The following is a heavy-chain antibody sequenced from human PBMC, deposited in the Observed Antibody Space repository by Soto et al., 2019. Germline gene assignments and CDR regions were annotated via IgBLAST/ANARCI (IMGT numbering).Heavy chain of an antibody. CDR3: SPEFGENPAIPFDA. J-gene: IGHJ4*02. CDR2: IIPLFGTA. V-gene: IGHV1-69*01. D-gene: IGHD3-10*01. CDR1: GVTFSSET. Sequence: QVQLVQSGADVKKPGSSVKVSCQASGVTFSSETLGWVRQAPGQGLEWVGGIIPLFGTARYAHKFQGRVTLTADESTSTVYMELSRLRSDEAAVYFCSPEFGENPAIPFDACGQGTLVTGSS.